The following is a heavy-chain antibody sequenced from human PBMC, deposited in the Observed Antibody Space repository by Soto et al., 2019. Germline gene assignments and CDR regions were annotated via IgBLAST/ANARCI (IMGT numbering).Heavy chain of an antibody. D-gene: IGHD3-10*01. V-gene: IGHV1-18*01. Sequence: QVQLVQSGAEMRKPGASVKVSCKASGYTFSNYGITWVRQAPGQGLEWMGWISAHSGNSKYAQRVQGRVTLTTDTSTSTDYMELRSLRSDDTAVYYCARDWYFFGSGSPNHMDVWGKGTTVTVSS. J-gene: IGHJ6*03. CDR2: ISAHSGNS. CDR3: ARDWYFFGSGSPNHMDV. CDR1: GYTFSNYG.